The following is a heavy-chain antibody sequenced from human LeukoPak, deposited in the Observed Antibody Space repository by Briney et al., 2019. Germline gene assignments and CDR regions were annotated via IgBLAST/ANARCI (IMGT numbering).Heavy chain of an antibody. CDR1: GYSFTNYW. J-gene: IGHJ4*02. Sequence: GESLKISCKGSGYSFTNYWIGWVRQMPGKGLEWMGIIYPGDSDTRYSPSLQGQVTISADKSISTAYLQWSSLKASDTAMYYCARLSHENVYNYFDYWGQGTLVTVSS. D-gene: IGHD5/OR15-5a*01. CDR3: ARLSHENVYNYFDY. V-gene: IGHV5-51*01. CDR2: IYPGDSDT.